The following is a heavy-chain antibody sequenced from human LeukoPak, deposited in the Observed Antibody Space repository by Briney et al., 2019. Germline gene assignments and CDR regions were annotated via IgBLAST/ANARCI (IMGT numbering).Heavy chain of an antibody. V-gene: IGHV3-23*01. J-gene: IGHJ6*02. CDR3: ARDRTYYYYGMDV. CDR2: ISGSGGST. CDR1: GFTFSSYA. Sequence: GGSLRLSCAASGFTFSSYAMSWVRQAPGKGLEWVSAISGSGGSTYYADSVKGRFTISRDNSKNTLYLQMNSLRAEDTAVYYCARDRTYYYYGMDVWGQGTTVTVSS.